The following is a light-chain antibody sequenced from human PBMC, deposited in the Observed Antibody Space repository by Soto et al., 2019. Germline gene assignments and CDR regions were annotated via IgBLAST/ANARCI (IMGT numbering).Light chain of an antibody. J-gene: IGKJ1*01. Sequence: EIVMTQSPATLSVSPGERATLSCRASQSVSSNYLAWYQQKPGQAPRLLIYGASSRATGIPDRFSGSGSGTDFTLTISRLEPEDFAVYYCQQYISSPRTFGQGTKVDIK. CDR1: QSVSSNY. CDR2: GAS. CDR3: QQYISSPRT. V-gene: IGKV3-20*01.